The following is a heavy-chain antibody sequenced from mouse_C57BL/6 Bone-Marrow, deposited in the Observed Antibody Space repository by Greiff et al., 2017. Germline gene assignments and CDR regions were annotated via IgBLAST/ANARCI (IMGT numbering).Heavy chain of an antibody. CDR3: ARWITTPVATGNFDY. V-gene: IGHV1-59*01. D-gene: IGHD1-1*01. J-gene: IGHJ2*01. CDR1: GYTFTSYW. CDR2: IDPSDSYT. Sequence: QVQLQQPGAELVRPGTSVKLSCKASGYTFTSYWMHWVKQRPGQGLEWIGVIDPSDSYTNYNQKFKGKATLTVDTSSSTAYMQLSSLTSEDSAVYYCARWITTPVATGNFDYWGQGTTLTVSS.